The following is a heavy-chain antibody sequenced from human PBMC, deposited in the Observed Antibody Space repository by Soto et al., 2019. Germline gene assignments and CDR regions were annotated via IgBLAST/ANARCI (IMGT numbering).Heavy chain of an antibody. CDR1: GFTFGSYW. CDR2: IKRDSTEK. J-gene: IGHJ4*01. D-gene: IGHD3-10*01. CDR3: ARDSGYGSGGSVNHYLDY. Sequence: PGGSLRLSCAASGFTFGSYWMSWVRQVPGKGLEWLGTIKRDSTEKKYVASVKGRFTMSRDNAQNSLYLQMDSLRAEDTAVYCCARDSGYGSGGSVNHYLDYCGHGTLVTVSS. V-gene: IGHV3-7*01.